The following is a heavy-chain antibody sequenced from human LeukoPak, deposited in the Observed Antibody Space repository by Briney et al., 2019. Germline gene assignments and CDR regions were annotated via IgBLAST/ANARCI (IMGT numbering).Heavy chain of an antibody. CDR1: GGTFTTYS. D-gene: IGHD3-22*01. J-gene: IGHJ4*02. CDR2: IIPLFGTA. Sequence: ASVMVSCKASGGTFTTYSVSWVRQAPGQGLEWMGGIIPLFGTANYAWKFQGRVTINADESTNIAYMELSSLRSEDTAVYYCARQHYYDSSGYYYGYWGQGTLVTVSS. V-gene: IGHV1-69*13. CDR3: ARQHYYDSSGYYYGY.